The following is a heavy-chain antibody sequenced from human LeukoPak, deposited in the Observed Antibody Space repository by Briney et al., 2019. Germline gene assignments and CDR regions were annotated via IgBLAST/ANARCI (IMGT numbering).Heavy chain of an antibody. CDR2: ISDYNGAT. J-gene: IGHJ6*03. Sequence: ASVKVSCKASGYTFTSYGIGWMRQAPGLGLEWMGWISDYNGATNYARKFQDRLTMTTDTSTTTAYMELRSLRSDDTGVYYCARQELSWRGNYCYYYYMAVWGKRTTVTVSS. V-gene: IGHV1-18*01. CDR1: GYTFTSYG. D-gene: IGHD6-13*01. CDR3: ARQELSWRGNYCYYYYMAV.